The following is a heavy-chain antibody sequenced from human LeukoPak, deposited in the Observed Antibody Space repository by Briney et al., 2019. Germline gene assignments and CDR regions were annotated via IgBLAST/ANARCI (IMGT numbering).Heavy chain of an antibody. CDR3: TREARVGNWFDP. CDR1: GYTFTDYY. CDR2: INPDNGGT. V-gene: IGHV1-2*02. J-gene: IGHJ5*02. D-gene: IGHD2-2*01. Sequence: ASVKVSCRASGYTFTDYYIHWVRQAPGQGLEWMGWINPDNGGTNYAQKFQGRVTMTRDASIRTVYMDLSRLRSDDTAVFYCTREARVGNWFDPWGQGTQVTVSS.